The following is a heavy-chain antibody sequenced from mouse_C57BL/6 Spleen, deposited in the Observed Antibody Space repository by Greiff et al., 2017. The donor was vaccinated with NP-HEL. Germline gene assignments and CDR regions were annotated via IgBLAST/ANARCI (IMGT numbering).Heavy chain of an antibody. CDR3: ARPEYDYDGAWFAY. V-gene: IGHV1-82*01. Sequence: QVQLKESGPELVKPGASVKISCKASGYAFSSSWMNWVKQRPGKGLEWIGRIYPGDGDTNYNGKFKGKATLTADKSSSTAYMQLSSLTSEDSAVYFCARPEYDYDGAWFAYWGQGTLVTVSA. CDR2: IYPGDGDT. CDR1: GYAFSSSW. D-gene: IGHD2-4*01. J-gene: IGHJ3*01.